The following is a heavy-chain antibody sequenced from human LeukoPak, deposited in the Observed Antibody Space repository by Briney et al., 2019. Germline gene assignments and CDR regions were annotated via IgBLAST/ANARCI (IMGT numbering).Heavy chain of an antibody. CDR3: ARVAGDDAFDI. J-gene: IGHJ3*02. CDR1: GGTFSSYA. Sequence: ASVKVSCKASGGTFSSYANSWVRQAPGQGLEWMGGIIPIFGTANYAQKFQGRVTITADESTSTAYMELSSLRSEDTAVYYCARVAGDDAFDIWGQGTMVTVSS. V-gene: IGHV1-69*13. D-gene: IGHD6-19*01. CDR2: IIPIFGTA.